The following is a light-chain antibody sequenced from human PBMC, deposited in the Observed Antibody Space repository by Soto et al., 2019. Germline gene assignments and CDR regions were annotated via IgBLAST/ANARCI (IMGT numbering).Light chain of an antibody. J-gene: IGKJ2*01. CDR2: KVS. CDR1: QSLVSSDGNTF. V-gene: IGKV2-30*01. Sequence: DVVMTQSPLSLPVTLGQPASISCSSSQSLVSSDGNTFLNWFQQRPGQSPRRLIYKVSNRDSGVPDRFSGSESGTDFTLIISRVEAEDVGVYYCMQGTHWPYTFGQGTKLEIK. CDR3: MQGTHWPYT.